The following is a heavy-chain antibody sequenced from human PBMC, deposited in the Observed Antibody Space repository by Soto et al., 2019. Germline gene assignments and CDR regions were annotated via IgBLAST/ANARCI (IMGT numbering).Heavy chain of an antibody. J-gene: IGHJ4*02. D-gene: IGHD6-19*01. CDR3: ARARYSSDWLPFDY. CDR1: GLTFSSYA. CDR2: ISSNGGNT. Sequence: PGGSLRLSCAASGLTFSSYAIHWVRQAPGKGLEFVSAISSNGGNTYYANSVKGRFTISRDNSKNTLYLQMGSLRAEDMAVYYCARARYSSDWLPFDYWGQGTLVTVSS. V-gene: IGHV3-64*01.